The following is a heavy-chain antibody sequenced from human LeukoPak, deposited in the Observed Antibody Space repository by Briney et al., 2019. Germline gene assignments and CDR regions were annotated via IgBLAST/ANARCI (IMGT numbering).Heavy chain of an antibody. CDR2: INTDESKI. J-gene: IGHJ4*02. D-gene: IGHD5-18*01. Sequence: HPGGSLRLSCAASGFTFSSHWMHWVRQTPGKGLVWVSRINTDESKINHADSVKGRFTISRDNAKNMLYLQMNSLRAEDTAVYYCAKGGYSYGYVDYWGQGTLVTVSS. CDR3: AKGGYSYGYVDY. CDR1: GFTFSSHW. V-gene: IGHV3-74*01.